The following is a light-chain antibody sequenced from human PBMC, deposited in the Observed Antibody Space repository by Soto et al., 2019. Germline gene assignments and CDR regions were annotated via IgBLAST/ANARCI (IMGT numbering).Light chain of an antibody. V-gene: IGKV2-30*01. CDR2: KVS. J-gene: IGKJ2*01. CDR1: QSLAYSDGNTY. Sequence: DVVMTQSPLSLPVTLGQPASISCRSSQSLAYSDGNTYLNWFQQRPGQSPRRLIYKVSNRESGVSTRFTGSGSVPDFTLKISRVEAEAVGVYYCMHGTHWPPYTFGQGTKREIK. CDR3: MHGTHWPPYT.